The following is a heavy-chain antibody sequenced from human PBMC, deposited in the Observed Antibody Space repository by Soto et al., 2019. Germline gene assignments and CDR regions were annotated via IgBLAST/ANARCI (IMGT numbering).Heavy chain of an antibody. CDR2: ISGSGGST. Sequence: GGSLRLSCAASGFTFSSYAMSWVRQAPGKGLEWVSAISGSGGSTYYADSVKGRFTISRDNSKNTLYLQMNSLRAEDTAVYYCANATYCSGGSCYYYYYYGMDVWGQGTTVTVSS. J-gene: IGHJ6*02. CDR3: ANATYCSGGSCYYYYYYGMDV. V-gene: IGHV3-23*01. CDR1: GFTFSSYA. D-gene: IGHD2-15*01.